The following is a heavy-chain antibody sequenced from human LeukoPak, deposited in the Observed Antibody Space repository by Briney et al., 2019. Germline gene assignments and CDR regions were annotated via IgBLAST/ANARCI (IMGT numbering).Heavy chain of an antibody. CDR1: GYTFTSYY. CDR3: ARGVRYCYDSSGYYTDLDY. D-gene: IGHD3-22*01. V-gene: IGHV1-46*01. J-gene: IGHJ4*02. CDR2: INPSGGST. Sequence: ASVKVSCKASGYTFTSYYMHWVRQAPGQGLEWMGIINPSGGSTSYAQKFQGRVTMTRDMSTSTVYMELSSLRSEDTAVYYCARGVRYCYDSSGYYTDLDYWGQGTLVTVSS.